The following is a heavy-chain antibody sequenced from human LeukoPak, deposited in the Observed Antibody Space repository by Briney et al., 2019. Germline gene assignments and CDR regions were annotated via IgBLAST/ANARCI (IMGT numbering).Heavy chain of an antibody. CDR2: ISSSGSTI. D-gene: IGHD3-10*01. V-gene: IGHV3-48*03. CDR1: GFTFSSYE. Sequence: GGSLRLSCAASGFTFSSYEMNWVRQAPGKGLEWVSYISSSGSTIYYADSVKGRFTISRDNAKNSPYLQMNSLRAEDTAVYYCARGMTDYYYGSGNEVDYWGQGTLVTVSS. J-gene: IGHJ4*02. CDR3: ARGMTDYYYGSGNEVDY.